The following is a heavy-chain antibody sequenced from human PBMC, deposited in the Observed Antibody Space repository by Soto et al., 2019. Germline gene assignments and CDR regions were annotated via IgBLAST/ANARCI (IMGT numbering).Heavy chain of an antibody. J-gene: IGHJ5*02. CDR1: GFTVSSNY. V-gene: IGHV3-33*08. D-gene: IGHD6-13*01. CDR2: IWYDGSNK. CDR3: ARDQGSSWYGWFDP. Sequence: PGGSLRLSCAASGFTVSSNYMSWVRQAPGKGLEWVAVIWYDGSNKYYADSVKGRFTISRDNSKNTLYLQMNSLRAEDTAVYYCARDQGSSWYGWFDPWGQGTLVTVSS.